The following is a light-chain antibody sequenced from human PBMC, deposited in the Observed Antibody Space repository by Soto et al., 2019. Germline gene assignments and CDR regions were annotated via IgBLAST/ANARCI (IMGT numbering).Light chain of an antibody. CDR2: HNY. CDR3: SAWDDSLSAYV. J-gene: IGLJ1*01. Sequence: QSVLTQPPSASWTPGQRVTISCSGSSSNIGSDFVYWYQQLPGTAPKLLIYHNYQRPSGVPDRFSGSKSGTSGSLAISDLRSEDEADSYCSAWDDSLSAYVFGAGTKLTVL. V-gene: IGLV1-47*01. CDR1: SSNIGSDF.